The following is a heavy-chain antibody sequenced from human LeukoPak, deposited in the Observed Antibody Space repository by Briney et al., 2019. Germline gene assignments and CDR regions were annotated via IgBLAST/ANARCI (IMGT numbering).Heavy chain of an antibody. CDR1: GFSLSGHW. V-gene: IGHV3-74*01. J-gene: IGHJ3*02. CDR3: ARAVTGSRNAFDI. Sequence: GGSLRLSCEASGFSLSGHWMHWGGQAPGEGLVWVSRVDSDGTNTNYADSVKGRFTISRDNAKNMLYLQMNSLRAEDTSVYYCARAVTGSRNAFDIWGQGTMVTVSS. D-gene: IGHD4-11*01. CDR2: VDSDGTNT.